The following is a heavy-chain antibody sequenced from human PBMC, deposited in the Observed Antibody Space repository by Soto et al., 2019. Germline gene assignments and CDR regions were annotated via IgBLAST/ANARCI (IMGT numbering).Heavy chain of an antibody. CDR3: AIVGSRGYCTDADCYACYWP. J-gene: IGHJ4*02. Sequence: PSETLSLTCTVSGGSVSSGSYYWCWIRHPPGKGLEWIGFIYYSGSTTYNPSLKSRVTITVDTSKNQFSLSLRPVTAADTAVYYCAIVGSRGYCTDADCYACYWPWGQGTQVTVSS. CDR1: GGSVSSGSYY. CDR2: IYYSGST. D-gene: IGHD2-8*01. V-gene: IGHV4-61*01.